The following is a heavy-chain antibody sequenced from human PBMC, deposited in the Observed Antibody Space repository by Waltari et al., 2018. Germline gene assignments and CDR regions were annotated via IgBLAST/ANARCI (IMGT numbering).Heavy chain of an antibody. CDR2: INPAAGST. J-gene: IGHJ6*03. Sequence: QVLVEESGAEVKKPGTSVQISCKASGYTFTIHYLHWLRLAPGQGLEWMGIINPAAGSTNYAQKFQGRVKLTSDTSTNTVFMDLTSLTFDDTAVYYCARGGIVQGVTISDYHYYFLDVWGKGTTVTVSS. CDR1: GYTFTIHY. CDR3: ARGGIVQGVTISDYHYYFLDV. D-gene: IGHD3-10*01. V-gene: IGHV1-46*01.